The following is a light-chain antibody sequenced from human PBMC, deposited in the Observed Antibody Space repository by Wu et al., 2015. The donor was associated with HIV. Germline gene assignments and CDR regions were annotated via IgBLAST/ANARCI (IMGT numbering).Light chain of an antibody. J-gene: IGKJ1*01. CDR3: QKYNNAPWT. Sequence: DIQMTQSPSSLSPSVGDRVTITCRASQGIGNYLAWYQQKPGKGPKLLIYAASTLQSGVPSRFSGSGSGTDFTLTINSLQPEDVATYYCQKYNNAPWTFGQGTKVEIK. CDR2: AAS. V-gene: IGKV1-27*01. CDR1: QGIGNY.